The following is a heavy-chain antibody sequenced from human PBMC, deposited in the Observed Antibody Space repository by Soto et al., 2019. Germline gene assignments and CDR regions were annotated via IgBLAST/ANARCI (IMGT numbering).Heavy chain of an antibody. V-gene: IGHV3-30*18. CDR3: AKDMGSSRTRYYYYGMDV. CDR2: ISYDGSNK. CDR1: GFTFSSYG. J-gene: IGHJ6*02. D-gene: IGHD6-13*01. Sequence: GGSLRLSCAASGFTFSSYGMHWVRQAPGKGLEWVAVISYDGSNKYYADSVKGRFTISRDNSKNTLYLQMNSLGAEDTAVYYCAKDMGSSRTRYYYYGMDVWGQGTTVTVSS.